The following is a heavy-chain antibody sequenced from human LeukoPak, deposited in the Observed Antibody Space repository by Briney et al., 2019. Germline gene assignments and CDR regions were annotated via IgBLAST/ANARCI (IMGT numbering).Heavy chain of an antibody. J-gene: IGHJ4*02. CDR3: ARGPSGWYCFED. Sequence: PGGSLRLSCAASGFSFGTYGMSWVRQVPGNGLEWVSGVNWNGASTVYADSVKGRFTICRDNAKNSLYLQMNSLRAEDSALSYCARGPSGWYCFEDWGQGTLVTVSS. CDR2: VNWNGAST. D-gene: IGHD6-19*01. CDR1: GFSFGTYG. V-gene: IGHV3-20*04.